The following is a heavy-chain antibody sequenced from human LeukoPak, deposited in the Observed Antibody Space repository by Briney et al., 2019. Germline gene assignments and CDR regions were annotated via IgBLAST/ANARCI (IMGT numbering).Heavy chain of an antibody. CDR2: IYTSGST. D-gene: IGHD3-10*01. CDR3: ARLYGSGSSGYYYYYMDV. Sequence: SETLSLTCTVSGGSISSYYWSWIRQPAGKGLEWIGRIYTSGSTNYNPSLKSRVTMSVDTSNNQFSLKLSSVTAADTAVYYCARLYGSGSSGYYYYYMDVWGKGTTVTVSS. V-gene: IGHV4-4*07. J-gene: IGHJ6*03. CDR1: GGSISSYY.